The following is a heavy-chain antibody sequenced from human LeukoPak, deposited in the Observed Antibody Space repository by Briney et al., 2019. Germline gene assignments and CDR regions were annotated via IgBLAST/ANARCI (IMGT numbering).Heavy chain of an antibody. J-gene: IGHJ4*02. V-gene: IGHV3-23*01. Sequence: PGGSLRLSCAASGFTVSSNYMSWVRQAPGKGLEWVSAISGSGGSTYYADSVKGRFTISRDNSKNALYLHMNSLRAEDTAVYYCAKQTWGTTAFDYWGQGTLVTVSS. CDR1: GFTVSSNY. D-gene: IGHD2/OR15-2a*01. CDR3: AKQTWGTTAFDY. CDR2: ISGSGGST.